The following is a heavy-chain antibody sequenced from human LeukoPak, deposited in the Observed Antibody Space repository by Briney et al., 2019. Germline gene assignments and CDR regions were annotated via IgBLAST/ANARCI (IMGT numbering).Heavy chain of an antibody. CDR3: ARGLRFSHFPYYFDY. Sequence: ASVKVSCKASGYTFTGYYMHWVRQAPGQGLEWMGWINPNSGGTNYAQKFQGWVTMTRDTSISTAYMELSRLRSDDTAVYYCARGLRFSHFPYYFDYWGQGTQVTVSS. J-gene: IGHJ4*02. CDR2: INPNSGGT. V-gene: IGHV1-2*04. D-gene: IGHD5-12*01. CDR1: GYTFTGYY.